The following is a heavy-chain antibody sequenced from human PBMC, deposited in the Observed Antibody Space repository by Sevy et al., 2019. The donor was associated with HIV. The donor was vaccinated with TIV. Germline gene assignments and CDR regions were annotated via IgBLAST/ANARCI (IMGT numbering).Heavy chain of an antibody. Sequence: VGSLRLSCAASGFTFSSYGMHWVRQAPGKGLEWVAVIWYDGSNKYYADSVKGRFTISRDNSKNTLYLQMNSLRAEDTAVYYCAMNYYDSSGSSFFFDYWGQGTLVTVSS. V-gene: IGHV3-33*01. D-gene: IGHD3-22*01. CDR1: GFTFSSYG. CDR3: AMNYYDSSGSSFFFDY. CDR2: IWYDGSNK. J-gene: IGHJ4*02.